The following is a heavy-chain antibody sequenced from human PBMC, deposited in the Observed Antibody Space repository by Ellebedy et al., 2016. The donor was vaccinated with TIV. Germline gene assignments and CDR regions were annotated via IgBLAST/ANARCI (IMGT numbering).Heavy chain of an antibody. Sequence: SLKISXAASGFTFDAYALHWVRQAPGKGLEWVSGISWNSGSIGYADSVKGRFTISRDNAKNSLYLQMNSLRAEDTALYYCAKDIGGDYYYYMDVWGKGTTVTVSS. CDR3: AKDIGGDYYYYMDV. CDR2: ISWNSGSI. V-gene: IGHV3-9*01. D-gene: IGHD2-21*01. J-gene: IGHJ6*03. CDR1: GFTFDAYA.